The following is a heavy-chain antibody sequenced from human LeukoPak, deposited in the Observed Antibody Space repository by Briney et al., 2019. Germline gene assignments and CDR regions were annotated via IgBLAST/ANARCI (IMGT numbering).Heavy chain of an antibody. CDR3: ARHPFSTPFDY. CDR2: VFYTGDT. J-gene: IGHJ4*02. Sequence: PSETLSLTCAVAGGSISSFYWSWIRQPPGKGLEWIGYVFYTGDTNSNPSLKSRVTMSLDTSKNQVSLRLSSVTAADTAVYYCARHPFSTPFDYWGRGTLVTVSS. D-gene: IGHD2/OR15-2a*01. CDR1: GGSISSFY. V-gene: IGHV4-59*08.